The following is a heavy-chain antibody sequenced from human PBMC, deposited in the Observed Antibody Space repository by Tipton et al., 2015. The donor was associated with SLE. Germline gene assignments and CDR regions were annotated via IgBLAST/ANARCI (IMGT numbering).Heavy chain of an antibody. Sequence: TLSLTCAANGGSFSGYYWNWIRQTPGKGLEWIGDINDSGSTNYNPSLKSRVTISVDTSENQVSLNLGSVTAADTAVYYCASDGVWNPIWGQGTMVTVSS. V-gene: IGHV4-34*01. CDR2: INDSGST. J-gene: IGHJ3*02. CDR3: ASDGVWNPI. CDR1: GGSFSGYY. D-gene: IGHD1-1*01.